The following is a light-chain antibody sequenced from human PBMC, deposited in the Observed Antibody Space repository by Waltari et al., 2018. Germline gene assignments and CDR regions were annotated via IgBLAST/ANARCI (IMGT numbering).Light chain of an antibody. CDR1: QSVSSSY. CDR3: QQYGSSPPYT. CDR2: GAS. V-gene: IGKV3-20*01. Sequence: EIVLTQSTGTLALSPGERAPLSGRASQSVSSSYFAWYQQKPGQAPRLLIYGASSRATGIPDRFSGSGSGTDFTLTISRLEPEDFAVYYCQQYGSSPPYTFGQGTKLEIK. J-gene: IGKJ2*01.